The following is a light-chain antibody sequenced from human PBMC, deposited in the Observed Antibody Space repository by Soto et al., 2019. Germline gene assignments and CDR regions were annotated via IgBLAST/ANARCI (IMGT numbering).Light chain of an antibody. CDR2: DAS. J-gene: IGKJ1*01. Sequence: DIQMTQSPSTLSASVGDRVTITCRASQTINSWLAWYQQKPGKAPKVLIFDASSWKTGVPSRFRGSGSGTEFPLTISNLQPDDFATYSCQHYDSYSSGPVGQGTKV. CDR1: QTINSW. V-gene: IGKV1-5*01. CDR3: QHYDSYSSGP.